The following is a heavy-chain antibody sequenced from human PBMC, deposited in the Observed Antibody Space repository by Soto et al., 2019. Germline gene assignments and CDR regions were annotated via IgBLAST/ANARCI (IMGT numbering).Heavy chain of an antibody. J-gene: IGHJ6*02. CDR3: ARHVPAAGYYYGMDV. Sequence: QVQLVQSGAEVKKPGSSVKVSCKASGGTFSSYAISWVRQAPGQGLEWMGGINPIFGTANYAQKVQGRVTITADEATSTAYMALSSLRSEDTAVYYCARHVPAAGYYYGMDVWGQGTTVTVSS. CDR1: GGTFSSYA. V-gene: IGHV1-69*12. D-gene: IGHD2-2*01. CDR2: INPIFGTA.